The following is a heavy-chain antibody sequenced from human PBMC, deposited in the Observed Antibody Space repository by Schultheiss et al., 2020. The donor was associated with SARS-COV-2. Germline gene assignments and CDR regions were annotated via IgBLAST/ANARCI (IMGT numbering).Heavy chain of an antibody. J-gene: IGHJ4*02. CDR1: GGSISSSSYY. D-gene: IGHD3-9*01. CDR3: ARGPYFDWLLID. CDR2: IYYSGST. Sequence: SETLSLTCTVSGGSISSSSYYWGWIRQPPGKGLEWIGYIYYSGSTNYNPSLKSRVTISVDTSKNQFSLKLSSVTAADTAVYYCARGPYFDWLLIDWGQGTLVTVSS. V-gene: IGHV4-61*05.